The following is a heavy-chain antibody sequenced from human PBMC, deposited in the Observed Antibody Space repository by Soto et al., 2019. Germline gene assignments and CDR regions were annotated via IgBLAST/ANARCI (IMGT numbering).Heavy chain of an antibody. V-gene: IGHV1-69*01. CDR1: GGTFSSYA. CDR2: IIPIFGTA. CDR3: ARGVGYCGGDCYYYGMDV. D-gene: IGHD2-21*01. Sequence: QVQLVQSGAEVKKPGSSVKVSCKASGGTFSSYAISWVRQAPGQGLEWMGGIIPIFGTANYAQKFQGRVTITADESTSTAYMEVSSLRSEDTAVYYCARGVGYCGGDCYYYGMDVWGQGTTVTVSS. J-gene: IGHJ6*02.